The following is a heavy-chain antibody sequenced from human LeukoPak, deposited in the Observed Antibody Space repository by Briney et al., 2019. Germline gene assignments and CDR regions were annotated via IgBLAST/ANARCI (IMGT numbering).Heavy chain of an antibody. D-gene: IGHD2-2*01. CDR2: IYYSGST. V-gene: IGHV4-31*03. CDR3: ARGDCSSTSCYADY. CDR1: GGSINSGGYY. Sequence: SETLSLTCTVSGGSINSGGYYWSWIRQHPGKGLEWIGYIYYSGSTYYNPSLKSRVTISVDTSKNQFSLKLSSVTAADTAVYYCARGDCSSTSCYADYWGQGTLVTVSS. J-gene: IGHJ4*02.